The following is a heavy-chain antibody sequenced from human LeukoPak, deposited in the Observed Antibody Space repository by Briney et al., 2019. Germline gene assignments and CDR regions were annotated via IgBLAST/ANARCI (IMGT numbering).Heavy chain of an antibody. D-gene: IGHD2/OR15-2a*01. V-gene: IGHV3-9*01. CDR1: GFTFDDYA. CDR3: ARGAGGYYPSNY. CDR2: ISWNSGSI. J-gene: IGHJ4*02. Sequence: PGGSLRLSCAASGFTFDDYAMHWVRQAPGKGLEWVSGISWNSGSIGYADSVKGRFTISRDNAKNSLYLQMNSLRSEDTAVYYCARGAGGYYPSNYWGQGTLVTVSS.